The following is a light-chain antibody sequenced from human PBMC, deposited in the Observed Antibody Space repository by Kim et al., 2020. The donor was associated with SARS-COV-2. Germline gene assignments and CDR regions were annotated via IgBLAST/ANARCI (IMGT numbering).Light chain of an antibody. V-gene: IGLV3-19*01. J-gene: IGLJ2*01. Sequence: SSELTQDPAVSVALGQTVRITCQGDSLRSYFASWYQQKSGQAPTFVIYGKNNRPSGIPDRFSGSSSGNTASLTITGAQAEDEADYYCNSRDTSGDHRVVFGGGTKLTVL. CDR3: NSRDTSGDHRVV. CDR1: SLRSYF. CDR2: GKN.